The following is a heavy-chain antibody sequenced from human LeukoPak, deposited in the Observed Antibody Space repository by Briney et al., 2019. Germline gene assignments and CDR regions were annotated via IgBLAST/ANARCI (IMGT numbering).Heavy chain of an antibody. V-gene: IGHV3-48*02. CDR2: IGGSSGTV. CDR3: ARDRDGYNPYYFDY. D-gene: IGHD5-24*01. J-gene: IGHJ4*02. Sequence: PGGSLRLSCAASGFTFSIYSMNWVRQAPGKGLEWVSYIGGSSGTVYYADSVKGRFTVSRDNAENSLYLQMNSLRDEDTAVYYCARDRDGYNPYYFDYWGQGTLVTVSS. CDR1: GFTFSIYS.